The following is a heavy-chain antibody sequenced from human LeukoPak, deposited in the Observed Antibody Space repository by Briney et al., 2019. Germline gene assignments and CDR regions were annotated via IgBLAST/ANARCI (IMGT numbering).Heavy chain of an antibody. CDR3: ARCVTARLLQSRCYFAS. Sequence: SETLSLTCAVYGGSFSGHYWTWIRQPREKGLEWIGEINHSGRTNSNLSLKSRVTISVDTSKNQFSLKLTSVTAADTALYYCARCVTARLLQSRCYFASWGQGTLVTVSS. CDR1: GGSFSGHY. V-gene: IGHV4-34*01. D-gene: IGHD5-24*01. J-gene: IGHJ4*02. CDR2: INHSGRT.